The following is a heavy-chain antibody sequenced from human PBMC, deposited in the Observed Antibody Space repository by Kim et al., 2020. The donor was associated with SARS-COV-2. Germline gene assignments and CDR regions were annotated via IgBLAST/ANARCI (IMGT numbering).Heavy chain of an antibody. Sequence: SGPTLVNPTQTLTLTCTFSGFSLTTSGVGVGWIRQPPGKALEWLALIYWDDDERYSPSLKSRLTITKDTSKNQVVLTMTNMDPVDTATYYCALSSSGSYYVGNCFDPWGQGTLVTVSS. J-gene: IGHJ5*02. D-gene: IGHD3-22*01. CDR3: ALSSSGSYYVGNCFDP. CDR2: IYWDDDE. CDR1: GFSLTTSGVG. V-gene: IGHV2-5*02.